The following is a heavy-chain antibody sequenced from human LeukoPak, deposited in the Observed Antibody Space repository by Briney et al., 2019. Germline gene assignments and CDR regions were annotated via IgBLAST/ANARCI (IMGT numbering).Heavy chain of an antibody. J-gene: IGHJ4*02. Sequence: SETLSLTCTVSGGSISSYYWSWIRQPPGKGLEWIGNIFYSGSTNYNPSPKSRVTISVDTSKNQFSLKLSSVTAADTAVYYCARTYYYDSGGYFFDYWGQGTLVTVSS. CDR3: ARTYYYDSGGYFFDY. CDR2: IFYSGST. CDR1: GGSISSYY. D-gene: IGHD3-22*01. V-gene: IGHV4-59*01.